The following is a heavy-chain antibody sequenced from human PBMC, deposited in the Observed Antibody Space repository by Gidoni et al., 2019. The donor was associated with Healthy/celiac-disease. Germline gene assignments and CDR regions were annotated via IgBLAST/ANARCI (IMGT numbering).Heavy chain of an antibody. Sequence: EVQLVESGGGLVKPGGSLRLSCPASGFTFSSYSLNWVRQAPGKGLEWVSSISSSSSYIYYADSVKGRFTISRDNAKNSLYLQMNSLRAEDTAVYYCARGGDGYNFDYWGQGTLVTVSS. D-gene: IGHD5-12*01. CDR1: GFTFSSYS. CDR2: ISSSSSYI. J-gene: IGHJ4*02. V-gene: IGHV3-21*01. CDR3: ARGGDGYNFDY.